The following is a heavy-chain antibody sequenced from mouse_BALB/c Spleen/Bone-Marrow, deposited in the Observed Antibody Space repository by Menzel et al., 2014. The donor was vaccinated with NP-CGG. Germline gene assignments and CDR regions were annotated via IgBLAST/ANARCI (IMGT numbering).Heavy chain of an antibody. D-gene: IGHD1-1*02. V-gene: IGHV2-2*02. CDR2: IWSSEGT. Sequence: VQLQQSGPGLVQPSQSLSITRTVSGFSLTSYGVHWVRQSPGKGLEWLGVIWSSEGTNYNADFITSLSINKNNSKSQVFCKMNRQQANDTAVYYGARNGATGFAYWGQGTLVTVSA. J-gene: IGHJ3*01. CDR3: ARNGATGFAY. CDR1: GFSLTSYG.